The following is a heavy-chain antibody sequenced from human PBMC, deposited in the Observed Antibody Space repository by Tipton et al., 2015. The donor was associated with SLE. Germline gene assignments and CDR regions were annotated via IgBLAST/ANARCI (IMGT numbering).Heavy chain of an antibody. V-gene: IGHV4-34*01. Sequence: TLSLTCAVYGESFNGYYWSWIRQPPGKGLEWIGESHQSGTTNYHPSFKSRVTISVDTSKNQFSLRLSSVTAADTAVYYCARPGEAYSWDAFDIWGQGTMVTVSS. CDR3: ARPGEAYSWDAFDI. D-gene: IGHD2-21*01. CDR1: GESFNGYY. CDR2: SHQSGTT. J-gene: IGHJ3*02.